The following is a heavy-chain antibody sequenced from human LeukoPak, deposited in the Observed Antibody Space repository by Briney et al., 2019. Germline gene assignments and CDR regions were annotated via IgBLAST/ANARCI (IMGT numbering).Heavy chain of an antibody. Sequence: PGGSLRLSCAASGFTFSSYGMHWVRQAPGKGLEWVAVISYDGSNKYYADSVRGRFTISRDNSKNTLYLQMNSLRAEDTAVYYCARVTYYYDSSGYYSGPPTYYFDYWGQGTLVTVSS. V-gene: IGHV3-30*19. D-gene: IGHD3-22*01. CDR1: GFTFSSYG. J-gene: IGHJ4*02. CDR3: ARVTYYYDSSGYYSGPPTYYFDY. CDR2: ISYDGSNK.